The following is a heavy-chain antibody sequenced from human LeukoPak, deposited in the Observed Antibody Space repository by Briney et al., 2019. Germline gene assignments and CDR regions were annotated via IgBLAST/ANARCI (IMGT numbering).Heavy chain of an antibody. Sequence: GESLNISFQGSEYSFATYWIAWLRQMPGKGLEWMGIIYPSDSDTRYCPSFQGQVTISADKSIKTAYLQWSSLKASDTAMYYCARPLQGIVGATGFDYWGQGTLVTVSS. V-gene: IGHV5-51*01. CDR1: EYSFATYW. J-gene: IGHJ4*02. D-gene: IGHD1-26*01. CDR2: IYPSDSDT. CDR3: ARPLQGIVGATGFDY.